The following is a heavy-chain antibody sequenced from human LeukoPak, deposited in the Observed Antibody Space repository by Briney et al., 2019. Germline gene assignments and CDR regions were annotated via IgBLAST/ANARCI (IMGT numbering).Heavy chain of an antibody. D-gene: IGHD6-6*01. CDR3: ASSSSSSSYSPGDY. CDR2: ISYDGSNK. Sequence: PGRSLRLSCAASGFTFTNYGMHWVCQAPGKRMEWVAVISYDGSNKYYADSVKGRFTISRDNSKNTLSLQMNSLRPEDTAVYYCASSSSSSSYSPGDYWGQGTLVTVSS. V-gene: IGHV3-30*03. J-gene: IGHJ4*02. CDR1: GFTFTNYG.